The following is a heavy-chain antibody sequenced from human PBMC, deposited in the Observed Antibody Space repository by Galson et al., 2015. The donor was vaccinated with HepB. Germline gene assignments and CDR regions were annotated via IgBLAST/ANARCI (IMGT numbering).Heavy chain of an antibody. J-gene: IGHJ6*02. CDR1: GFTFSSDS. D-gene: IGHD3-10*01. Sequence: SLRLSCAASGFTFSSDSMNWVRQAPGKGLEWVSSISSSSSYKFYAESVKGRFTISRDKAKNTLYLQMNSLKAEDTALYYCARDGMTMVRGVSLYGMDVWGQGTTVTVSS. CDR2: ISSSSSYK. V-gene: IGHV3-21*01. CDR3: ARDGMTMVRGVSLYGMDV.